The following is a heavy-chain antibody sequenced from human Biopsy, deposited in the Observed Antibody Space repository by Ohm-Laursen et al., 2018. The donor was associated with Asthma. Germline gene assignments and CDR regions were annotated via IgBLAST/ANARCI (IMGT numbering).Heavy chain of an antibody. J-gene: IGHJ2*01. CDR3: ARIKIRIGAGTDRYFDL. Sequence: ASVKVSCKASGYTFTGYSMHWVRQAPGQGLEWMGRIDPNSGGSNYAQKFLGRVTMTRDTSVNTPFMVLSRLRSDDTAVYYCARIKIRIGAGTDRYFDLWGRGTLVTVSS. CDR2: IDPNSGGS. V-gene: IGHV1-2*06. CDR1: GYTFTGYS. D-gene: IGHD3-16*01.